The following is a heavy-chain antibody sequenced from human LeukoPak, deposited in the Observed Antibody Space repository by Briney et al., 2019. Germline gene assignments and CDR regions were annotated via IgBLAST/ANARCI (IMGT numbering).Heavy chain of an antibody. CDR1: GYSFTTNW. Sequence: GESLKISCKASGYSFTTNWMGWVRQAPGKGLEWMGIIYAGVLDIRYSPSFQGQVTMSADKSISTAYLQWSSLRTSDTAIYYCVRLGPYGSGSVPGWSQYWGQGTPVTVSS. D-gene: IGHD6-19*01. CDR3: VRLGPYGSGSVPGWSQY. J-gene: IGHJ1*01. V-gene: IGHV5-51*01. CDR2: IYAGVLDI.